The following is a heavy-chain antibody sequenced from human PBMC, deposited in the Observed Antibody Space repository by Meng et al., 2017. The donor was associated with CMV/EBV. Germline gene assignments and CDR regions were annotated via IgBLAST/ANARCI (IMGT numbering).Heavy chain of an antibody. J-gene: IGHJ4*02. CDR3: ARGVAAAGRALN. CDR2: ISAYNGNT. Sequence: QVQLVQSGGGGKKPGTSVKVSWKASGYTFTSYGISWVRQAPGQGLEWMGWISAYNGNTNYAQKLQGRVTMTTDTSTSTAYMELRSLRSDDTAVYYCARGVAAAGRALNWGQGTLVTVSS. CDR1: GYTFTSYG. V-gene: IGHV1-18*01. D-gene: IGHD6-13*01.